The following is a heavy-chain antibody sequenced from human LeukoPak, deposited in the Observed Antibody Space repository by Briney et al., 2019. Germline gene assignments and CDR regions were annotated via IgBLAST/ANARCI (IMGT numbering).Heavy chain of an antibody. CDR3: ARHGITSWYGVAY. CDR1: GYIFTSHA. D-gene: IGHD6-13*01. J-gene: IGHJ4*02. CDR2: INTNTGNP. Sequence: ASVKVSCKASGYIFTSHAMNWVRQAPGQGLEWMGWINTNTGNPTYAQGFTGRFVFSLDTSVNTAYLQISSLRAEDTAVYYCARHGITSWYGVAYWGQGTLVTVSS. V-gene: IGHV7-4-1*02.